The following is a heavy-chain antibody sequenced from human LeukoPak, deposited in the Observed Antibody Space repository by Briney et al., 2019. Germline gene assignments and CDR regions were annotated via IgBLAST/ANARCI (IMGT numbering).Heavy chain of an antibody. D-gene: IGHD2-21*02. CDR2: IHYSGTT. CDR3: ASRVAFCGGDCFRFDY. CDR1: GGSISNYY. V-gene: IGHV4-59*01. J-gene: IGHJ4*02. Sequence: PSETLSLTCTVSGGSISNYYCSWIRQPPGKGLEWIGYIHYSGTTRYNPSLKNRVTISVDTSKNQFSLNLTSVTAADTAMYYCASRVAFCGGDCFRFDYWGQGTLVTVSS.